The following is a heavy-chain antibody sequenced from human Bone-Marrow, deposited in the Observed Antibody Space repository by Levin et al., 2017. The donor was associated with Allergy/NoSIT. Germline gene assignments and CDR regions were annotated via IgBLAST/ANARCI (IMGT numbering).Heavy chain of an antibody. Sequence: SETLSLTCTVSGGSVSSGSYYWSWIRQPPGKGLEWIGYIYYSGSTNYNPSLKSRVTISVDTSKNQFSLKLSSVTAADTAVYYCARELGYMDGWGKGTTVTVSS. D-gene: IGHD7-27*01. CDR3: ARELGYMDG. V-gene: IGHV4-61*01. J-gene: IGHJ6*03. CDR2: IYYSGST. CDR1: GGSVSSGSYY.